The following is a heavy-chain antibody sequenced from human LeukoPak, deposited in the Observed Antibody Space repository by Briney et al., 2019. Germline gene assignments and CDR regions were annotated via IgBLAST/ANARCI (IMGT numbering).Heavy chain of an antibody. V-gene: IGHV4-34*01. CDR2: INHSGST. Sequence: PSETLSLTCAVYGGSFSGYYWSWIRQPPGKWLEWIGEINHSGSTNYNPSLKSRVTISVDTSKNQFSLKLSSVTAADTAVYYCARLVVWSGYPNYYYYYYMDVWGKGTTVTVSS. CDR3: ARLVVWSGYPNYYYYYYMDV. D-gene: IGHD3-3*01. CDR1: GGSFSGYY. J-gene: IGHJ6*03.